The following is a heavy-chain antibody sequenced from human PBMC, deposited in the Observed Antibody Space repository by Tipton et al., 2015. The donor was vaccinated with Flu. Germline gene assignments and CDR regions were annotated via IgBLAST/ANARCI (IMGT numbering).Heavy chain of an antibody. Sequence: LSLTCAASGFTFSSYGMHWVRQAPGKGLEWVAVIWYDGSNKYYADSVKGRFTISRDNSKNTLYLQMNSLRAEDTAVYYCARDYGGNSVGMDAWGQGTTVTVSS. D-gene: IGHD4-23*01. J-gene: IGHJ6*02. CDR3: ARDYGGNSVGMDA. CDR1: GFTFSSYG. CDR2: IWYDGSNK. V-gene: IGHV3-33*01.